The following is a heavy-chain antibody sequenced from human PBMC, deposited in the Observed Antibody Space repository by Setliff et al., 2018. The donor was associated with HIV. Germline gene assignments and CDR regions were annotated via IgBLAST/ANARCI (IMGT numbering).Heavy chain of an antibody. CDR1: GGSISSNNYY. CDR2: IYTSGST. J-gene: IGHJ4*02. V-gene: IGHV4-39*07. CDR3: ARDQPQDYDSLTGYYTGRYFDY. D-gene: IGHD3-9*01. Sequence: SETMSLTCTVSGGSISSNNYYWGWIRQPPGKGLEWIGSIYTSGSTDYNPSLKSRVTMSVDTSKNQFSLKLSSVTAADTAVHYCARDQPQDYDSLTGYYTGRYFDYWGRGTLVTVSS.